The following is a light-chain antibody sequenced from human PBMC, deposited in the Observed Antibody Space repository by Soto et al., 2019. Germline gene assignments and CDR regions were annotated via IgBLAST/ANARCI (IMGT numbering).Light chain of an antibody. J-gene: IGLJ3*02. Sequence: QSVLTQPPSASGTPGQRVTISCSGSSSNIGSNYVYWYRQLPGTAPNVLIYRNDERPSGVPDRFSGSKSGSSASLAISVLRSEDEADYYCSAWDDSLSGPVFGRGTQLTVL. CDR1: SSNIGSNY. V-gene: IGLV1-47*01. CDR3: SAWDDSLSGPV. CDR2: RND.